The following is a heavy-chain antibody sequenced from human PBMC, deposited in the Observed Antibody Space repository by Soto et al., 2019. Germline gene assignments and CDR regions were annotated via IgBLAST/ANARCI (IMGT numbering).Heavy chain of an antibody. Sequence: QVQLVQSGAEVKKPGASVKVSCKASGYTFTSYGISWVRQAPGQGLEWMGWISAYNGNTNYAQKLQGRVTMTTDTATSTTYMELRSLRSDDTAVYYCATLAHSSGDEGPFDYWGQGTLVTVSS. D-gene: IGHD6-19*01. J-gene: IGHJ4*02. CDR1: GYTFTSYG. V-gene: IGHV1-18*01. CDR2: ISAYNGNT. CDR3: ATLAHSSGDEGPFDY.